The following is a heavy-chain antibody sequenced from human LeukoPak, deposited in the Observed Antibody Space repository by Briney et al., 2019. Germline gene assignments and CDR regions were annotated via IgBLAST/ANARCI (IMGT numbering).Heavy chain of an antibody. D-gene: IGHD3-3*01. CDR2: INHSGST. CDR3: ARDRRSPGNGYDFWSGSNPLFYYYYGMDV. Sequence: SETLSLTCAVYGGSFSGYYWSWIRQPPGKGLEWIGEINHSGSTNYNPSLKSRVTISVDTSKNQFSLKLSSVTAADTAVYYCARDRRSPGNGYDFWSGSNPLFYYYYGMDVWGQGTTVTVSS. CDR1: GGSFSGYY. V-gene: IGHV4-34*01. J-gene: IGHJ6*02.